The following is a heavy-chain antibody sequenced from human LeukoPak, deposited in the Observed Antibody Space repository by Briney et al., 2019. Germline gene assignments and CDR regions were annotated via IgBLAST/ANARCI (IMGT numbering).Heavy chain of an antibody. V-gene: IGHV4-59*01. CDR3: ARGAYYYGSGSYPIAPDY. CDR2: IYYSGST. J-gene: IGHJ4*02. Sequence: PSETLSLTCTVSGGSISSYYWSWIRQPPGKGLEWIGYIYYSGSTSYNPSLKSRVTISVDTSKKQFSLKLSSVTAADTAFYYCARGAYYYGSGSYPIAPDYWGQGTLVTVSS. CDR1: GGSISSYY. D-gene: IGHD3-10*01.